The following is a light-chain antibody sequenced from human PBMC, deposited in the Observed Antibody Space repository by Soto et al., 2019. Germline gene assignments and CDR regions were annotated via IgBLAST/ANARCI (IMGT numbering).Light chain of an antibody. CDR2: KAS. CDR3: QQYNTYPWT. J-gene: IGKJ1*01. CDR1: QSISSW. Sequence: DIQVTQSPSTLSASIGDRVTITCRASQSISSWLAWYQQKPGKAPKLLIYKASGLESGVPSRFSGSGSGTESTITISSLQPDDFATYYCQQYNTYPWTFGQGTKVEIK. V-gene: IGKV1-5*03.